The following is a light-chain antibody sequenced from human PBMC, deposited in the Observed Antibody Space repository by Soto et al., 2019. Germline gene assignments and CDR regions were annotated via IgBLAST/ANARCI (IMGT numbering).Light chain of an antibody. Sequence: EIVMTQSPATLSVSPGERVTLSCRASQSVRSNLAWYQQKPGQTPRLLIYDASTGATGIPARFSGSGSGTEFTLTISSLQSEDFAVYYCQQYNNWPRTFGQGIKVEIK. CDR3: QQYNNWPRT. J-gene: IGKJ1*01. CDR1: QSVRSN. V-gene: IGKV3-15*01. CDR2: DAS.